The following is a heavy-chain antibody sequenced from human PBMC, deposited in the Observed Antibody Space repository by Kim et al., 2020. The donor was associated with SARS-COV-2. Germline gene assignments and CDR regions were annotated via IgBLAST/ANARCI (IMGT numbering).Heavy chain of an antibody. Sequence: GGSLRLSCAASKFTFRNYAMNWVRQAPGKGLEWVSTISSSGSSSYYGDSVKGRFTISRDNSKNTVYLQMDSLRAEDTALCYCAKDGPSSPCNYFDSWGQGALVTVSS. CDR2: ISSSGSSS. V-gene: IGHV3-23*01. CDR3: AKDGPSSPCNYFDS. CDR1: KFTFRNYA. D-gene: IGHD2-2*01. J-gene: IGHJ4*02.